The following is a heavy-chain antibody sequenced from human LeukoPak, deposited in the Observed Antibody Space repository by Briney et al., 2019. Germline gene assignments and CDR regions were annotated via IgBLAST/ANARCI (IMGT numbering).Heavy chain of an antibody. CDR1: GFTVSSNY. Sequence: GGSLRLSCAASGFTVSSNYMSWVRQAPGKGLEWVSVIYSGGSTYYANSVKGRFTISRDNSKSTLYLQMNSLRAEDTAVYYCARAVAGNWFDPWGQGTLVTVSS. CDR3: ARAVAGNWFDP. CDR2: IYSGGST. V-gene: IGHV3-53*01. J-gene: IGHJ5*02.